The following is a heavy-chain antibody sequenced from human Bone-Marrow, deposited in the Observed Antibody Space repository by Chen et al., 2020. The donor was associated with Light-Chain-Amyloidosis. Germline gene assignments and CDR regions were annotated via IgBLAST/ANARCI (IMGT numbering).Heavy chain of an antibody. D-gene: IGHD1-1*01. CDR1: GFTYKKWA. V-gene: IGHV3-9*01. CDR3: TQDGVPGGADF. CDR2: FDYNSGRK. Sequence: EVQMVESGGGLVQPGRSLRLSCVTSGFTYKKWAIHWVRQAPGKGLEWVSVFDYNSGRKDYADSVRGRFTVSSDSSKDSLFLEMNSLRVEDTALYYCTQDGVPGGADFWGPGTMVTVSS. J-gene: IGHJ4*02.